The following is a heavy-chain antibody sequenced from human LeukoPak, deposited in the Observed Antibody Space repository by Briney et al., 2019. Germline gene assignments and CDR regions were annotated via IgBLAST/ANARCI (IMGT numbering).Heavy chain of an antibody. V-gene: IGHV3-23*01. D-gene: IGHD5-18*01. CDR1: GFMFNNYA. J-gene: IGHJ4*02. Sequence: GGSLRLSCVASGFMFNNYAMNWVRQSPGKGLEWVSGIDGSGDGTYIADSVKGRFTISRDNSKNSLYLQMNSLRADDTAVYYCAKDVRGYRRPLDYWGRGTLVTVSS. CDR3: AKDVRGYRRPLDY. CDR2: IDGSGDGT.